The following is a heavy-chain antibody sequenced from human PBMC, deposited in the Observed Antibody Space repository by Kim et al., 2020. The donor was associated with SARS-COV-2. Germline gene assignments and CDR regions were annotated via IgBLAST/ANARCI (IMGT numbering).Heavy chain of an antibody. CDR3: ARTRPYDAFDI. J-gene: IGHJ3*02. V-gene: IGHV5-51*01. CDR2: T. Sequence: TRYSPSFQGQVTISADKSISTAYLQWSSLKASDTAMYYCARTRPYDAFDIWGQGTMVTVSS.